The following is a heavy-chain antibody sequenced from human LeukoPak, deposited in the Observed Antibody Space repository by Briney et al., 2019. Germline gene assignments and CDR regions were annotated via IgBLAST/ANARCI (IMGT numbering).Heavy chain of an antibody. CDR2: VSYTGRT. CDR3: ARIPDNDISGDPDTFDV. Sequence: SETLSLTCTVSGGSLSGHYWSWIRQPPGKRLEWIGYVSYTGRTKYNPSLQSRVTISIDTSKSQFSLKLTSVTSADTAVYSCARIPDNDISGDPDTFDVWGQGTTVIVSS. J-gene: IGHJ3*01. D-gene: IGHD3-22*01. CDR1: GGSLSGHY. V-gene: IGHV4-59*11.